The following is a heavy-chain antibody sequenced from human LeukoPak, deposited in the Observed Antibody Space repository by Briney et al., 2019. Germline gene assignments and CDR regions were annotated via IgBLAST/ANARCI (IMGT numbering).Heavy chain of an antibody. Sequence: GGSLRLSCAASGFTFSSYAMHWVRQAPGKGLEWVAVISYDGSNKYYADSVKGRFTISRDNSKNTLYLQMNSLRAEDTAVYYCARDGCSSTSCYFWNFDLWGRGTLVTVSS. CDR3: ARDGCSSTSCYFWNFDL. D-gene: IGHD2-2*01. CDR2: ISYDGSNK. CDR1: GFTFSSYA. V-gene: IGHV3-30*04. J-gene: IGHJ2*01.